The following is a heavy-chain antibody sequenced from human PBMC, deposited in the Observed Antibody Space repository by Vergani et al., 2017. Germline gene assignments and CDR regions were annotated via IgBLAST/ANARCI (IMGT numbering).Heavy chain of an antibody. V-gene: IGHV3-7*04. Sequence: EVQLVESGGGLVQPGGSLRLSCAASGFTFSSYWMSWVRQAPGKGLEWVANIKQDGSEKYYVDSVKGRFTISRDNAKNSLYLQMNSLRAEDTAVYYCARGRRSIAAALNWFEAWGQGTLVTVSS. J-gene: IGHJ5*02. CDR3: ARGRRSIAAALNWFEA. D-gene: IGHD6-13*01. CDR1: GFTFSSYW. CDR2: IKQDGSEK.